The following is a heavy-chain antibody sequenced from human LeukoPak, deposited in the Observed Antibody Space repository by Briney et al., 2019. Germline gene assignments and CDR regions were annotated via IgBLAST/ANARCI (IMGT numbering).Heavy chain of an antibody. CDR1: GYTFIGYY. J-gene: IGHJ4*02. Sequence: ASVKVSCKASGYTFIGYYMHWVRQAPGQGLEWMGRINPNSGGTNFAQKFQGRVTMTRDTSIATAYMELSRLSSDDTAVYYCAREYCTSTSCQFYYFDYRGQGTLVTVSS. CDR2: INPNSGGT. CDR3: AREYCTSTSCQFYYFDY. V-gene: IGHV1-2*06. D-gene: IGHD2-2*01.